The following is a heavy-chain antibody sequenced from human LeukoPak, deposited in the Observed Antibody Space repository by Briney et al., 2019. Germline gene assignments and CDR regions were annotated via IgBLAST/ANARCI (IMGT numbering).Heavy chain of an antibody. CDR3: ARGGRYYDSSGYLDY. D-gene: IGHD3-22*01. J-gene: IGHJ4*02. CDR2: IIPIFGTA. V-gene: IGHV1-69*01. Sequence: XSXVRQAPGQGLEXMGGIIPIFGTANYAQKFQGRVTITADESTSTAYMELSSLRSEDTAVYYCARGGRYYDSSGYLDYWGQGTLVTVSS.